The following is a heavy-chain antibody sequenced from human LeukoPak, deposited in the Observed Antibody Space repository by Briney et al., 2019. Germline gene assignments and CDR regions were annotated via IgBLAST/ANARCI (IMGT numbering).Heavy chain of an antibody. J-gene: IGHJ4*02. V-gene: IGHV1-18*01. CDR2: ITVYNDDT. D-gene: IGHD3-10*01. CDR1: GYTFSDYG. CDR3: TRDYSGDY. Sequence: ASVKVSCKASGYTFSDYGINWVRQAPGQGLEWMGWITVYNDDTNYGQKFQGRVTMTTDTSTSTAYMELRRLRSDGTAVYYCTRDYSGDYWGQGTLVTVSS.